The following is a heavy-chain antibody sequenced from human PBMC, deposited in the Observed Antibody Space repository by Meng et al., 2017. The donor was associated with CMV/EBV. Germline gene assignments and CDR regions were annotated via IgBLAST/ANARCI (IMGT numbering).Heavy chain of an antibody. V-gene: IGHV4-59*01. J-gene: IGHJ4*02. CDR3: AGVPGSKVRGVGTWTYYFDY. CDR2: IYYSGST. Sequence: SETLSLTCTVSGGSISSYYWSWIRQPPGKGLEWIGYIYYSGSTNYNPALKSRVTISVDTSKNQFSLKLSSVTAADTAVYYCAGVPGSKVRGVGTWTYYFDYWGQGTLVTVSS. D-gene: IGHD3-10*01. CDR1: GGSISSYY.